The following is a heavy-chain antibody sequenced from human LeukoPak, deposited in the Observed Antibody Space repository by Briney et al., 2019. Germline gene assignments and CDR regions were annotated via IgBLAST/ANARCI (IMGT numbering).Heavy chain of an antibody. J-gene: IGHJ6*02. D-gene: IGHD6-19*01. CDR2: MNPNSGNT. Sequence: ASVKVSCKASGYTFTGYYMHWVRQATGQGLEWMGWMNPNSGNTGYAQKFQGRVTMTRNTSISTAYMELSSLRSEDTAVYYCAREIAVAGIYDYYGMDVWGQGTTVTVSS. V-gene: IGHV1-8*02. CDR1: GYTFTGYY. CDR3: AREIAVAGIYDYYGMDV.